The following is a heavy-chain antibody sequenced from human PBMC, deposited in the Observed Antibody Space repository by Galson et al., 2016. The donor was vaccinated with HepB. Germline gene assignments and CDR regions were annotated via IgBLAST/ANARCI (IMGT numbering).Heavy chain of an antibody. CDR2: IKQDGSEK. CDR3: ARGRSILERGWYWFDP. Sequence: SLRLSCADSGFTSRNYWMSWIRQAPGKGLEWVANIKQDGSEKHYVDSVKGRFTISRDNAKNSLYLPMNSLRAEDTAVYYCARGRSILERGWYWFDPWGQGTLVTVSS. D-gene: IGHD6-19*01. J-gene: IGHJ5*02. V-gene: IGHV3-7*04. CDR1: GFTSRNYW.